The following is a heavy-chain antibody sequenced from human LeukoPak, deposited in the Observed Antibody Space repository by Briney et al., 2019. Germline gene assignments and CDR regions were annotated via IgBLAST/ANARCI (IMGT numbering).Heavy chain of an antibody. D-gene: IGHD5-24*01. CDR3: ARDHNVEMATIFGY. V-gene: IGHV3-30*01. CDR2: ISYDGSNK. J-gene: IGHJ4*02. Sequence: PGESLRLSCAASGFTFSSYAMHWVRQAPGKGQDRVAVISYDGSNKYYADSVKGRFTISRDNSKNTLYLQMNSLRAEDTAAYYCARDHNVEMATIFGYWGQGTLVTVSS. CDR1: GFTFSSYA.